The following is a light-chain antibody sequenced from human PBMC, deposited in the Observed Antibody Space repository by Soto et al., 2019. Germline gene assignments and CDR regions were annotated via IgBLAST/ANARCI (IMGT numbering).Light chain of an antibody. J-gene: IGKJ2*01. V-gene: IGKV4-1*01. CDR2: WGS. Sequence: DIVMTQSPDSLAVSLGETAAINCKSSQSILHSSSNMEHLAWYQQRPGQSPTLLIYWGSTRKSGVPDRFSGSGSGTDFNLTISSLQAEDVAVYFCQQYFISPYTFGQGSKLEIK. CDR1: QSILHSSSNMEH. CDR3: QQYFISPYT.